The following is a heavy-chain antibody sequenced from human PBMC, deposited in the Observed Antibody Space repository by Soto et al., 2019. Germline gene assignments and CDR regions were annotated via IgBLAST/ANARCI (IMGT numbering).Heavy chain of an antibody. CDR1: GYSISSGYY. J-gene: IGHJ6*02. D-gene: IGHD4-17*01. CDR2: IYHSGST. CDR3: ARDLVTTDGMDV. V-gene: IGHV4-38-2*02. Sequence: SETLSLTCAVSGYSISSGYYWGWIRQPPGKGLEWIGSIYHSGSTYYNPSLKSRVTISVDTSKNQFSLKLRSVTAADTAVYYCARDLVTTDGMDVWGQGTTVAASS.